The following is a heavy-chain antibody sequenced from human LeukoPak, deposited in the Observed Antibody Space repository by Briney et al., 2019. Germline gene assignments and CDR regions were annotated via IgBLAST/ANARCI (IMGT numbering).Heavy chain of an antibody. V-gene: IGHV4-34*01. Sequence: SETLSLTCAVYGGSFSGYYWSWIRQPPGKWLEWIGEINHSGSTNYNPSLKSRVTISVDTSKNQFSLKLSSVAAADTAVYYCARLPLGAFGEVLNFDYWGQGTPVTVSS. CDR2: INHSGST. CDR3: ARLPLGAFGEVLNFDY. D-gene: IGHD3-10*01. CDR1: GGSFSGYY. J-gene: IGHJ4*02.